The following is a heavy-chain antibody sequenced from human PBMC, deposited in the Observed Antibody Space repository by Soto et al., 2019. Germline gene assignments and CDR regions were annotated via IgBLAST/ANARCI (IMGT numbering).Heavy chain of an antibody. D-gene: IGHD3-22*01. CDR1: GYSLTSYW. CDR2: IDPSDSYT. V-gene: IGHV5-10-1*01. J-gene: IGHJ6*02. CDR3: ARLIDSYYYDSSGYYFGMDV. Sequence: PGESLKISCKGSGYSLTSYWISWVRQMPGKGLEWMGRIDPSDSYTNYSPSFQGHVTISADKSISTAYLQWSSLKASDTAMYYCARLIDSYYYDSSGYYFGMDVWGQGTTVTGSS.